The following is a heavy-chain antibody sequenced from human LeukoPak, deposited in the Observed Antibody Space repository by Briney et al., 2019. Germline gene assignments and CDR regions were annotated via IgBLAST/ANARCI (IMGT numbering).Heavy chain of an antibody. Sequence: PSETLSLTCTVSGGSISSYYWSWIRQPPGKGLEWIGYIYYSGSTNYNPSLKSRVTISVDTSKNQFSLKLSSVTAADTAVYYCARESSSWYPLPFDYWGQGTLVTVSS. CDR1: GGSISSYY. D-gene: IGHD6-13*01. J-gene: IGHJ4*02. CDR2: IYYSGST. V-gene: IGHV4-59*12. CDR3: ARESSSWYPLPFDY.